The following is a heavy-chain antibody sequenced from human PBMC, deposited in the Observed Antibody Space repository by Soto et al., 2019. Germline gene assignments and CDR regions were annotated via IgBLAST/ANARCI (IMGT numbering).Heavy chain of an antibody. CDR3: VRDWNSNY. Sequence: SLRLSCAASGFSLSDYFMSWIRQAPGKGLECVSYITSSGTTIYYADSVKGRFTISRDNAKNSLYLQMNSLRAEDTALYYCVRDWNSNYWGQGTLVTVSS. CDR2: ITSSGTTI. D-gene: IGHD1-7*01. J-gene: IGHJ4*02. V-gene: IGHV3-11*01. CDR1: GFSLSDYF.